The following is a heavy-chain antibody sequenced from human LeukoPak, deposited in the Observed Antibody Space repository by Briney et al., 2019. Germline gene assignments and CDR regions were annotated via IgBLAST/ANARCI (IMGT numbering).Heavy chain of an antibody. CDR1: GGSISSSSYY. V-gene: IGHV4-61*05. Sequence: PSETLSLTCTVSGGSISSSSYYWGWIRQPPGKGLEWIGYIYYSGSTNYNPSLKSRVTISVDTSKNQFSLKLSSVTAADTAVYYCARGRTDYYDSSGYYATRIPSEFDYWGQGTLVTVSS. CDR2: IYYSGST. J-gene: IGHJ4*02. CDR3: ARGRTDYYDSSGYYATRIPSEFDY. D-gene: IGHD3-22*01.